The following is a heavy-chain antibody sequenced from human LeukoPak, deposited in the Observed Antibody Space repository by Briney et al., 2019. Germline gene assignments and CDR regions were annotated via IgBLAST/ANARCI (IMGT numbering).Heavy chain of an antibody. J-gene: IGHJ4*02. CDR2: IKQDGSEK. D-gene: IGHD1-26*01. CDR1: GFTFSSYW. CDR3: AKVSGDTGSYWGYFDY. Sequence: PGGSLRLSCAASGFTFSSYWMSWVRQAPGKGLEWVSNIKQDGSEKYYVDSVKGRFTISRDNAKNSLYLQMNSLRAEDTAVYYCAKVSGDTGSYWGYFDYWGQGTLVTVSS. V-gene: IGHV3-7*01.